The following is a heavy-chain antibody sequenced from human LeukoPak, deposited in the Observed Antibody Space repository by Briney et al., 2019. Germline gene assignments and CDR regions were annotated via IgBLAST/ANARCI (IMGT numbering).Heavy chain of an antibody. D-gene: IGHD3-3*01. Sequence: GASVKVSCKASGGTFSSYTISWVRQAPGQGLEWMGWINPNSGDTNYAQKFQGRVTMTRDTSISTAYMELSRLRSDDTAVYYCAIDTIFGVVTSAFDIWGQGTMVTVSS. CDR3: AIDTIFGVVTSAFDI. J-gene: IGHJ3*02. CDR1: GGTFSSYT. V-gene: IGHV1-2*02. CDR2: INPNSGDT.